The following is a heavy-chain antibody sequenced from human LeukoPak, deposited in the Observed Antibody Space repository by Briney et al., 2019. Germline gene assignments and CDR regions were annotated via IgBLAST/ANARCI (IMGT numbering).Heavy chain of an antibody. Sequence: ASVKVSCKASGYTFTSYDINWVRQATGQGLEGMGIINPSGGSTSYAQKFQGRVTMTRDTSTSTVYMELRSLRSDDTAVYYCARSHIVVVTAIKPDWFDPWGQGTLVTVSS. CDR1: GYTFTSYD. CDR3: ARSHIVVVTAIKPDWFDP. J-gene: IGHJ5*02. CDR2: INPSGGST. V-gene: IGHV1-46*01. D-gene: IGHD2-21*02.